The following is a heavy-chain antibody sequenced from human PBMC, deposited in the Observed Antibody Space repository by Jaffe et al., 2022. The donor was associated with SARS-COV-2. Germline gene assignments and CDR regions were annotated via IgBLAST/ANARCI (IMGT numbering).Heavy chain of an antibody. J-gene: IGHJ3*02. Sequence: QVQLVESGGGVVQPGRSLRLSCAASGFTFSSYAMHWVRQAPGKGLEWVAVISYDGSNKYYADSVKGRFTISRDNSKNTLYLQMNSLRAEDTAVYYCARDDSKYSSSSGAGAFDIWGQGTMVTVSS. CDR1: GFTFSSYA. CDR3: ARDDSKYSSSSGAGAFDI. D-gene: IGHD6-6*01. CDR2: ISYDGSNK. V-gene: IGHV3-30-3*01.